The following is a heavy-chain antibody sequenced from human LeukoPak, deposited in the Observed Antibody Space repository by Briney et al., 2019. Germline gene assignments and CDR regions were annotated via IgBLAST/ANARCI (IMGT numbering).Heavy chain of an antibody. CDR1: DYSISSGYY. V-gene: IGHV4-38-2*01. Sequence: SETLSLTCAVSDYSISSGYYWGWIRQPPGKGLEWIGSIYHSGSTYYNPSLKSRVTISVDTSKNQFSLKLSSVTAADTAMYYCASLGYSYEDDYWGQGTLVTVSS. D-gene: IGHD5-18*01. CDR3: ASLGYSYEDDY. CDR2: IYHSGST. J-gene: IGHJ4*02.